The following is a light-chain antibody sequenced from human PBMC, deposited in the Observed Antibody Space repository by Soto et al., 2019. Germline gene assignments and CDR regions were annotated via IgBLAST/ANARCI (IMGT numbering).Light chain of an antibody. CDR1: LTVTNNY. CDR3: HQYGTSPWT. CDR2: DAS. V-gene: IGKV3-20*01. J-gene: IGKJ1*01. Sequence: EIVLTHSPDTLSLSPGERATLSCRASLTVTNNYLAWYQQKAGQAPRLVIYDASTRATGIPDRFSASGSGTDFTLTISRLEPEDFAVYFCHQYGTSPWTFGQGTRVDIK.